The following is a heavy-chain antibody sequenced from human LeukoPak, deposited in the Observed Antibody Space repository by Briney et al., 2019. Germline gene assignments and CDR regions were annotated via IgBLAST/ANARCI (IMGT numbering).Heavy chain of an antibody. V-gene: IGHV1-2*02. CDR1: GYTLTELS. D-gene: IGHD6-13*01. J-gene: IGHJ4*02. CDR3: ARYSSSYPFDY. CDR2: INPNSGGT. Sequence: ASVKVSCKVSGYTLTELSMHWVRQAPGQGLEWMGWINPNSGGTNYAQKFQGRVTMTRDTSISTAYMELSRLRSDDTAVYYCARYSSSYPFDYWGQGTLVTVSS.